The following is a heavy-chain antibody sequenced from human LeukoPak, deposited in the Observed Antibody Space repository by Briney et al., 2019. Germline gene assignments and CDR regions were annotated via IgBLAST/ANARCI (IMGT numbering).Heavy chain of an antibody. V-gene: IGHV3-21*01. J-gene: IGHJ4*02. CDR3: ARDGWDTMIVVVAYYFDY. D-gene: IGHD3-22*01. CDR1: GFSFSSFS. Sequence: GGSLRLSCAASGFSFSSFSMNWVRQAPGKGLEWVSYISGGSSFTYYVDSVKGRFTISRDNSKNTLYLQMNSLRAEDTAVYYCARDGWDTMIVVVAYYFDYWGQGTLVTVSS. CDR2: ISGGSSFT.